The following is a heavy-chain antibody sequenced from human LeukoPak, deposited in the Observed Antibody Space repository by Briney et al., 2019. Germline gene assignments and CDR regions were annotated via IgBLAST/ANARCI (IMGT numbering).Heavy chain of an antibody. D-gene: IGHD2-2*01. V-gene: IGHV3-7*01. CDR1: GFTFSNFW. J-gene: IGHJ4*02. Sequence: RPGGSLRLSCTASGFTFSNFWMGWVRQAPGKGLEWVANIKQDETEKFYLGSVKGRFTISRDNAKNTVYLQMNNLRAEDTAVYYCVSFYETYWGRGTLVTVSS. CDR2: IKQDETEK. CDR3: VSFYETY.